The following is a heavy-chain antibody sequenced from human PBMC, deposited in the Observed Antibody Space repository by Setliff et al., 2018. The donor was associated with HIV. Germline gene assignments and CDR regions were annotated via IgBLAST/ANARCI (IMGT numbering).Heavy chain of an antibody. V-gene: IGHV3-15*01. D-gene: IGHD2-15*01. J-gene: IGHJ4*02. Sequence: SCAASGFTFSNAWMSWVRQAPGKGLEWVGRIKSKSDGGTTDYAAPVKAKFTISRDDSKNTLYLQMNSLKTDDTAVYYCTGSKYCSGGSCYHNFDYWGQGTLVTVSS. CDR1: GFTFSNAW. CDR3: TGSKYCSGGSCYHNFDY. CDR2: IKSKSDGGTT.